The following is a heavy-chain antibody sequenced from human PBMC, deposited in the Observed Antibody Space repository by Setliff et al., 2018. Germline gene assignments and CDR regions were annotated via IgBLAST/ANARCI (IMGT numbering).Heavy chain of an antibody. V-gene: IGHV4-39*01. Sequence: SETLSLTCTVSGGSISSGGYYWSWIRQHPGKGLEWMGSIFYTGSTYYSPSLKSRVTMSIDTSKNQFSLNLNSVTAADTAVYYCARQPYSTTYYYYYYYMDVWGKGTTVTVSS. D-gene: IGHD6-13*01. CDR1: GGSISSGGYY. CDR3: ARQPYSTTYYYYYYYMDV. J-gene: IGHJ6*03. CDR2: IFYTGST.